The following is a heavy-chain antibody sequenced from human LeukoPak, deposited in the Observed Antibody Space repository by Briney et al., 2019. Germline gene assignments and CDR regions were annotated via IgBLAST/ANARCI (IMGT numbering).Heavy chain of an antibody. CDR2: ISNSGGST. CDR3: AEYYYYDSSGYQQYYFDY. CDR1: GFTFTTYG. Sequence: GGSLRLSCAASGFTFTTYGMSWVRQAPGKGLEWVSGISNSGGSTYYADSVKGRFTISRDNSKNPLYLQMNSLRSEDTAGYYCAEYYYYDSSGYQQYYFDYWGQGTLVTVSS. V-gene: IGHV3-23*01. D-gene: IGHD3-22*01. J-gene: IGHJ4*02.